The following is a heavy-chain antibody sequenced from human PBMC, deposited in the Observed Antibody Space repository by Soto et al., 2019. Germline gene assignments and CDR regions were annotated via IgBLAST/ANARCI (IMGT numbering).Heavy chain of an antibody. V-gene: IGHV4-30-2*01. J-gene: IGHJ4*02. Sequence: LSLTCAVSGGSISSGGYSWSWIRQPPGKGLEWIGYIYHSGSTYYNPSLKSRVTISVDRSKNQFSLKLSSVTAADTAVYYCARSGIYYDSSGYYPFDYWGQGTLVTVSS. CDR2: IYHSGST. CDR3: ARSGIYYDSSGYYPFDY. CDR1: GGSISSGGYS. D-gene: IGHD3-22*01.